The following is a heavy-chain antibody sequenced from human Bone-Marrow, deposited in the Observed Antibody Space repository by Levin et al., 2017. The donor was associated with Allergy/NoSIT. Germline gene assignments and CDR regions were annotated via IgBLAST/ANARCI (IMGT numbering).Heavy chain of an antibody. J-gene: IGHJ5*02. CDR1: GFTFSSYG. V-gene: IGHV3-33*01. Sequence: GGSLRLSCAASGFTFSSYGMHWVRQAPGKGLEWVAVIWYDGSNKYYADSVKGRFTISRDNSKNTLYLQMNSLRAEDTAVYYCARDSRPFITMVRGGSNWFDPWGQGTLVTVSS. D-gene: IGHD3-10*01. CDR3: ARDSRPFITMVRGGSNWFDP. CDR2: IWYDGSNK.